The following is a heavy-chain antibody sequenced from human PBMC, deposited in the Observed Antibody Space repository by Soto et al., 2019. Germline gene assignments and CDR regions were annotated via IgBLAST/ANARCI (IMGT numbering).Heavy chain of an antibody. J-gene: IGHJ4*02. Sequence: GASVNVSCKASGYTFTSYDINWVRQATGQGLEWMGWMNPNSGNTGYAQKFQGRVTMTRNTSISTAYMELSSLRSEDTAVYYCARGDLYCSGGSCYSKGFGYWGQGTLVTVSS. D-gene: IGHD2-15*01. CDR3: ARGDLYCSGGSCYSKGFGY. V-gene: IGHV1-8*01. CDR2: MNPNSGNT. CDR1: GYTFTSYD.